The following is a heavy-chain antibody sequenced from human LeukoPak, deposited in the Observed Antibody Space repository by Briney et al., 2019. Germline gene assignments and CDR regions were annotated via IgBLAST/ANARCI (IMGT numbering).Heavy chain of an antibody. V-gene: IGHV3-15*01. D-gene: IGHD6-19*01. CDR2: IKSKTDGGTS. Sequence: GGSLRLSCAASGFTFSNAWMSWVRQAPGKGLEWVGRIKSKTDGGTSDYAAPVKGRFTISRDDSKNTLYLQMNSLKSEDTAVYYCTTGGIYGRGWFGYFDYWGQGTLVTVSS. J-gene: IGHJ4*02. CDR3: TTGGIYGRGWFGYFDY. CDR1: GFTFSNAW.